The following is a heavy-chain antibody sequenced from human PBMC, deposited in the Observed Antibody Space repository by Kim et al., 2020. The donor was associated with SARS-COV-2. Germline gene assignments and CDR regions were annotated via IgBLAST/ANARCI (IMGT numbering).Heavy chain of an antibody. Sequence: GGSLRLSCAASGFAFSTYWMSWVRQAPGKGLEWVASVKQDGNEKYYVDSVEGRFTISKDNAKNSLYLQMNSLRVEDTAVYYCARASWRFDSWGLGTQVTV. J-gene: IGHJ4*02. CDR3: ARASWRFDS. CDR2: VKQDGNEK. CDR1: GFAFSTYW. V-gene: IGHV3-7*03.